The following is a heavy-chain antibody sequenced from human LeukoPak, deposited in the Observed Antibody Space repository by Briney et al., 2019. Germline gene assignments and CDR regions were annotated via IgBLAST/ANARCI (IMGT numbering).Heavy chain of an antibody. J-gene: IGHJ4*02. D-gene: IGHD3-16*01. CDR1: GYSFTAYY. CDR2: INPNSGGT. V-gene: IGHV1-2*02. Sequence: ASVKVSCKASGYSFTAYYIRWVRQAPGQGLEWMGLINPNSGGTNYAQKFQGRVTMTRDASISTPYMELSKLTSDAMAVYYCAREKGTLGGDSWGPGTLVTVSS. CDR3: AREKGTLGGDS.